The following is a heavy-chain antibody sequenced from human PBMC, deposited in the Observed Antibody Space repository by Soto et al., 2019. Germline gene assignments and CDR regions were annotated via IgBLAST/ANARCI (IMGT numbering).Heavy chain of an antibody. J-gene: IGHJ4*02. Sequence: EVQLLEAGGGLVQPGGSLRLSCAASGFTFSSYAMSWVRQAPGKGLEWVSAISGSGGSTYYADSVKGRFTISRDNAKNSLYLPMNSLRAEDTAVYDCAKDPRIAVAVPKINYFDCWGQGTLVTVSS. CDR2: ISGSGGST. CDR1: GFTFSSYA. V-gene: IGHV3-23*01. CDR3: AKDPRIAVAVPKINYFDC. D-gene: IGHD6-19*01.